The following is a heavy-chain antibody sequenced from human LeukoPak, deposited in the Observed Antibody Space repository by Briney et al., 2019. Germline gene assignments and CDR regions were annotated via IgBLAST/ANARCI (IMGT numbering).Heavy chain of an antibody. D-gene: IGHD2/OR15-2a*01. CDR3: ATNSTGSAFDF. J-gene: IGHJ4*02. Sequence: SETLSLTCTVSGASISNTYYWSCIRQLPGKGLEWIGNLYNIGSITYKPSLKSRVTMSVDMSKNQFSLRLTSVTAADTAVYFCATNSTGSAFDFWGQGVLVTVSS. CDR1: GASISNTYY. V-gene: IGHV4-59*08. CDR2: LYNIGSI.